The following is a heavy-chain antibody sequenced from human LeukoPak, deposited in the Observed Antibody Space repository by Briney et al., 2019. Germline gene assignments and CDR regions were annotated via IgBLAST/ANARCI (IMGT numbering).Heavy chain of an antibody. J-gene: IGHJ3*02. Sequence: GGSLRLSCAASGFTFSSYAMHWVRQAPGKGLEWVAVISYDGSNKYYADSVKGRFTISRDNSKNTLYLQMNSLRAEDTAEYYCARDRAYCGGDCYPPLDAFDIWGQGTMVTVSS. CDR2: ISYDGSNK. CDR1: GFTFSSYA. CDR3: ARDRAYCGGDCYPPLDAFDI. V-gene: IGHV3-30-3*01. D-gene: IGHD2-21*01.